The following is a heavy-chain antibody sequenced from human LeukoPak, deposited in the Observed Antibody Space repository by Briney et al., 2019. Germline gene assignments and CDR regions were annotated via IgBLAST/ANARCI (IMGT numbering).Heavy chain of an antibody. V-gene: IGHV3-66*02. CDR3: ARELSTVTTNHFDY. Sequence: GGSLRLSCAASGFTFSDYAMSWVRQAPGKGLEWVSVIYSGGSTYYADSVKGRFTISRDNSKNTLYLQMNSLRAEDTAVYYCARELSTVTTNHFDYWGQGTLVTVSS. CDR1: GFTFSDYA. J-gene: IGHJ4*02. CDR2: IYSGGST. D-gene: IGHD4-11*01.